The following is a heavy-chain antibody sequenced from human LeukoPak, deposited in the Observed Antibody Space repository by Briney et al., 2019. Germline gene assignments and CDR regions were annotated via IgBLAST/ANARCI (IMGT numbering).Heavy chain of an antibody. Sequence: GGSLRLSCAASGFTISSYAMSWVRQAPGKGLEWVSTISVSGGSTYYADSVKGRFTISRDNSKNTLYLQMNSLRAEDTAVYYCAKQYFDWLPYFDYWGQGTLVTVSS. CDR1: GFTISSYA. D-gene: IGHD3-9*01. CDR3: AKQYFDWLPYFDY. V-gene: IGHV3-23*01. CDR2: ISVSGGST. J-gene: IGHJ4*02.